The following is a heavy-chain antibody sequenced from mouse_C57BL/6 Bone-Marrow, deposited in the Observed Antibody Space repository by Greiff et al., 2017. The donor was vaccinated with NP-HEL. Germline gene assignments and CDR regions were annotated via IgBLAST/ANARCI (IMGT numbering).Heavy chain of an antibody. D-gene: IGHD2-3*01. J-gene: IGHJ4*01. V-gene: IGHV5-2*01. Sequence: EVQLQQSGGGLVQPGESLKLSCESNEYEFPSHDMSWVRKTPEKRLELVAAINSDGGSTYYPDTMERRFIISRDNTKKTLYLQMSSLRSEDTALYDCDRHGDGFYYAMDYWGQGTSVTVSS. CDR3: DRHGDGFYYAMDY. CDR2: INSDGGST. CDR1: EYEFPSHD.